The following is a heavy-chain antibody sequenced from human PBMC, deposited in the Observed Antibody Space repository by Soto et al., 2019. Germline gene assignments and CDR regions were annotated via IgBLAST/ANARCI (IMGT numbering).Heavy chain of an antibody. CDR2: ISDDGSKT. CDR3: AKRLRGYCSGGSCYSYIFDI. CDR1: GVTFRGYA. D-gene: IGHD2-15*01. V-gene: IGHV3-30*14. Sequence: PGGSLRLSCAGSGVTFRGYAVHWVRQTPGKGLEWVTVISDDGSKTYYADSVKGRFSVSRDDSTNMVSLQMSSLRAEDTAVYYCAKRLRGYCSGGSCYSYIFDIWGQGTMVTVSS. J-gene: IGHJ3*02.